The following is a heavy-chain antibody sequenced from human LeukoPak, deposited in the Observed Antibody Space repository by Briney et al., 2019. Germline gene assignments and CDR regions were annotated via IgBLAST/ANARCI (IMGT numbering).Heavy chain of an antibody. CDR2: INPSGGSS. D-gene: IGHD5-24*01. CDR3: ARVVPQDGYNLPYYYYGMDV. J-gene: IGHJ6*02. V-gene: IGHV1-46*01. CDR1: GYTFTSYY. Sequence: ASVKVSCKASGYTFTSYYMHWVRQAPGQGLEWMGIINPSGGSSSYAQKFQGRVTITADKSTSTAYMELSSLRSEDTAVYYCARVVPQDGYNLPYYYYGMDVWGQGTTVTVSS.